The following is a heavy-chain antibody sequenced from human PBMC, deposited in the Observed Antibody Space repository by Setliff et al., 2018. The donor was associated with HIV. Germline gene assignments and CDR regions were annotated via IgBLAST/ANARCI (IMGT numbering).Heavy chain of an antibody. CDR2: IIPIVTIA. Sequence: GASVKVSCKASGGSFTSYTFSWVRQATGQGLEWMGRIIPIVTIAHYAEQFVGRVTITADKSTSTTYMEVSSLRSEDTAVYYCARERPGDHYESTGYQLADWFDPWGQGTLVTVSS. J-gene: IGHJ5*02. CDR1: GGSFTSYT. D-gene: IGHD3-22*01. V-gene: IGHV1-69*04. CDR3: ARERPGDHYESTGYQLADWFDP.